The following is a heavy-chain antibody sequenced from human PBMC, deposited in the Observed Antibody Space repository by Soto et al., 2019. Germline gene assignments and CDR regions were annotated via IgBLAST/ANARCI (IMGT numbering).Heavy chain of an antibody. V-gene: IGHV3-23*01. Sequence: EVQLLESGGGLVQHGGSLRLSCAASGFTFSSYAMSWVRQAPGKGLEWVSAISGSGGSTYYADSVKGRFTISRDNSKNTLYLQMNSLRAEETAVYYCAKSKQWLVRISGDYWGQGTLVTVSS. J-gene: IGHJ4*02. CDR1: GFTFSSYA. D-gene: IGHD6-19*01. CDR2: ISGSGGST. CDR3: AKSKQWLVRISGDY.